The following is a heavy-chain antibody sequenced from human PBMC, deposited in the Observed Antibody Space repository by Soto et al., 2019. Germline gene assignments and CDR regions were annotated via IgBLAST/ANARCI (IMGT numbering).Heavy chain of an antibody. CDR1: RVAFSKFI. J-gene: IGHJ6*02. Sequence: QAQLEQSGGEVKKPGSSVKVSCKASRVAFSKFIVTWVRQAPGLGLEWVGGIIPILNSPAYAQKFQARVVITADEITNTAYMELNSLRFDDTAVYYCAREAPYCTSATCPKFYDMDVWGQGTTVTVAS. CDR2: IIPILNSP. V-gene: IGHV1-69*08. CDR3: AREAPYCTSATCPKFYDMDV. D-gene: IGHD2-2*01.